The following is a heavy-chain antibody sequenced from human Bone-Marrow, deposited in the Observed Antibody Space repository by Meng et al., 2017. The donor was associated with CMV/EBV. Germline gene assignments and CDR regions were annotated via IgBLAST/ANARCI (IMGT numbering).Heavy chain of an antibody. Sequence: YAISWVRQAPGQGFEWMGGIIPIFGTANYAQKFQGRVTITTDESTSTAYMELSSLRSEDTAVYYCARGGGLDCSSTSCYRRVNWFDPWGQGTLVTVSS. D-gene: IGHD2-2*02. CDR1: YA. CDR3: ARGGGLDCSSTSCYRRVNWFDP. J-gene: IGHJ5*02. CDR2: IIPIFGTA. V-gene: IGHV1-69*05.